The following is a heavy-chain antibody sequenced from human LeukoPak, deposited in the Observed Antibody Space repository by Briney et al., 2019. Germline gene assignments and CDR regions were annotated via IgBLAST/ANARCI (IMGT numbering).Heavy chain of an antibody. V-gene: IGHV4-34*01. J-gene: IGHJ4*02. CDR2: INHSGGT. Sequence: SETLSLTCAVYGGSFSGYYWTWIRQPPGKGLEWIGEINHSGGTNYNPSLKSRVTLSADTSKNQFSVKLSSVTAADTAVYYCARGLTGSRRYFDSWGQGTLVTVSS. CDR1: GGSFSGYY. CDR3: ARGLTGSRRYFDS. D-gene: IGHD3-10*01.